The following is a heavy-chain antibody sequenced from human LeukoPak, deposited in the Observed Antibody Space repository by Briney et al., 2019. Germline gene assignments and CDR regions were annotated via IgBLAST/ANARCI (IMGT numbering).Heavy chain of an antibody. CDR1: GFTFSSYAMH. CDR3: ARHQKGGYSYGPPFY. CDR2: IYYSGST. D-gene: IGHD5-18*01. J-gene: IGHJ4*02. Sequence: GSLRLSCSASGFTFSSYAMHWVRQAPGKGLEWIGSIYYSGSTYYNPSLKSRVTISVDTSKNQFSLKLSSVTAADTAVYYCARHQKGGYSYGPPFYWGQGTLVTVSS. V-gene: IGHV4-59*05.